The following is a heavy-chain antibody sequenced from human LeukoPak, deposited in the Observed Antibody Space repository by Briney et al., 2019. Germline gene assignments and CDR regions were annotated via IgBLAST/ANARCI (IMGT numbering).Heavy chain of an antibody. Sequence: GGSLRLSCAASGFTFSSYAMSWVRQAPGKGLEWVSAISGSGGSTYYADSVKGRFTISRGNSRNTLYLQMNSLRAEDTAVYYCAKDGHCSGGSCKGYFDYWGQGTLVTVSS. CDR2: ISGSGGST. V-gene: IGHV3-23*01. CDR3: AKDGHCSGGSCKGYFDY. J-gene: IGHJ4*02. D-gene: IGHD2-15*01. CDR1: GFTFSSYA.